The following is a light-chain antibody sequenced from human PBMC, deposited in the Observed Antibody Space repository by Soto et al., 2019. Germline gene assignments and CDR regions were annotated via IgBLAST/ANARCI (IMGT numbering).Light chain of an antibody. J-gene: IGKJ1*01. V-gene: IGKV1-5*03. CDR1: QGIGSW. CDR3: QQYDPYWT. Sequence: IQMTQSPSTLSASVGDRVIITCLASQGIGSWLAWYQQQPGKAPRLLIYKASTLERGVPSRFSGSGSVTDFTLTIRILQPDDFETYYCQQYDPYWTFGQGTKVEIK. CDR2: KAS.